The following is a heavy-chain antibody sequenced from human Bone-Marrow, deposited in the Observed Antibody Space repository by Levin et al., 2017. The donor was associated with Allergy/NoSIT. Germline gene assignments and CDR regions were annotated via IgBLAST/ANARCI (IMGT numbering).Heavy chain of an antibody. J-gene: IGHJ4*02. CDR1: GFTFSSYS. D-gene: IGHD3-3*01. Sequence: GGSLRLSCAASGFTFSSYSMNWVRQAPGKGLEWVSSISSSSSYIYYADSVKGRFTISRDNAKNSLYLQMNSLRAEDTAVYYCARSYVPLKFDFWSGSRPYYFDYWGQGTLVTVSS. CDR3: ARSYVPLKFDFWSGSRPYYFDY. V-gene: IGHV3-21*01. CDR2: ISSSSSYI.